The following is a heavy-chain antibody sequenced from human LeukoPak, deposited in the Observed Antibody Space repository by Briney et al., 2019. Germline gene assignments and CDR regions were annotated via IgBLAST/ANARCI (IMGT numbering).Heavy chain of an antibody. CDR1: GFSFKDYF. Sequence: GGSLRLSCAASGFSFKDYFYSWIRQAPGKGLEWVSFINVNGGAMYYADFVKGRFTISRQNAQNSVYLEMNSLRDEDTAVYYCARGPRILAAGSYFFDYWGQGSLVTVSS. J-gene: IGHJ4*02. D-gene: IGHD6-13*01. CDR3: ARGPRILAAGSYFFDY. CDR2: INVNGGAM. V-gene: IGHV3-11*01.